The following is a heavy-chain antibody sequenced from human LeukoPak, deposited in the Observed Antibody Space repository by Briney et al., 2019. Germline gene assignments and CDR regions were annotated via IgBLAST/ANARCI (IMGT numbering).Heavy chain of an antibody. CDR3: ARGIPAYGGNSAGFDY. D-gene: IGHD4-23*01. CDR2: IGTAGDT. J-gene: IGHJ4*02. CDR1: GFTFSSYD. V-gene: IGHV3-13*01. Sequence: GGSLRLSCAASGFTFSSYDMHWVRQATGKGLEWVSAIGTAGDTYYPGSVKGRFTISRENAKNSLYLQMNSLRAGDTAVYYCARGIPAYGGNSAGFDYWGQGTLVTVSS.